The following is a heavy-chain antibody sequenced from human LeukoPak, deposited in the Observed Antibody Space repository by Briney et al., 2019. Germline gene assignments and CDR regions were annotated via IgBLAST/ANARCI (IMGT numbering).Heavy chain of an antibody. V-gene: IGHV1-2*06. Sequence: GASVKVSCKASEYTFTGYYMHWVRQAPGQGLEWMGRINPNSGGTNYAQKFQGRVTMTRDTSISTAYMELSRLRSDDTAVYYCARPNVDSSGYWSYFDYWGQGTLVTVSS. CDR2: INPNSGGT. D-gene: IGHD3-22*01. CDR3: ARPNVDSSGYWSYFDY. J-gene: IGHJ4*02. CDR1: EYTFTGYY.